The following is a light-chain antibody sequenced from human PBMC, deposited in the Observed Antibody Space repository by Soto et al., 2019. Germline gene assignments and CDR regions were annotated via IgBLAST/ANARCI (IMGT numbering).Light chain of an antibody. CDR1: CNDVGGYNY. CDR3: TSYTSISTVV. V-gene: IGLV2-14*01. J-gene: IGLJ3*02. CDR2: DVT. Sequence: QSVLSLPASVSGSPGQSIATSCTGTCNDVGGYNYVSWYQQEPGKVPKLLIYDVTTRPSGVSSRFSGSKSGNTASLTISGLQTENEADYYCTSYTSISTVVFGGGTKLTVL.